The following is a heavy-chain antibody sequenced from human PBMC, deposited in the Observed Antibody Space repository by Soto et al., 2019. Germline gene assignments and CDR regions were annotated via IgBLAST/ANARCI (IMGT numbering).Heavy chain of an antibody. V-gene: IGHV1-18*01. Sequence: QVQLVQSGAEVKKPGASVKVSCEASGYDFTNYGITWVRQARGQGLEWLGWISAYNGQAKYVQKFQGRVVMTTDTSTNTAYMELGSLSSDDTAVYFCARVDTIAFANYIWFDRWGQGTLVTVSS. CDR2: ISAYNGQA. CDR1: GYDFTNYG. J-gene: IGHJ5*02. D-gene: IGHD4-4*01. CDR3: ARVDTIAFANYIWFDR.